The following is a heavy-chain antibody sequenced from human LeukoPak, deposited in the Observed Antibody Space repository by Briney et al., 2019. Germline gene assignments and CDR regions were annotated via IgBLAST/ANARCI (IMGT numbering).Heavy chain of an antibody. V-gene: IGHV3-33*01. J-gene: IGHJ4*02. CDR2: IWYDGSNK. Sequence: GRSLRLSCAASGFTFNSYGMHWVRQAPGKGLEWVAVIWYDGSNKYYADSVKGRFTISRDNSKNTLYLQMNSLKTEDTAVYYCTTRLHYSDTSEDYWGQGTLVTVSS. CDR1: GFTFNSYG. D-gene: IGHD3-22*01. CDR3: TTRLHYSDTSEDY.